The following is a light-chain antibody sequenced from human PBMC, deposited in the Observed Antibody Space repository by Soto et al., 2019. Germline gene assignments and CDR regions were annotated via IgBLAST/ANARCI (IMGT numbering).Light chain of an antibody. CDR3: QQYSDSVGT. V-gene: IGKV3D-15*01. CDR2: AAS. Sequence: EIVMTQSPATLSVSPGERATLSCRASQSVSSNLAWYQQRPGQAPRLLIYAASSRATGIPDRFSGSGSGTDFTLTISRLEPEDFAVYYCQQYSDSVGTFGQGTKV. CDR1: QSVSSN. J-gene: IGKJ1*01.